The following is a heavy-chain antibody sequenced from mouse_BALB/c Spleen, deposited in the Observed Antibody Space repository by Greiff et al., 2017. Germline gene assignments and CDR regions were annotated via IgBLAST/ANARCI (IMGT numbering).Heavy chain of an antibody. Sequence: EVKLMESGGGLVQPGGSMKLSCVASGFTFSNYWMNWVRQSPEKGLEWVAEIRLKSNNYATHYAESVKGRFTISRDDSKSSVYLQMNNLRAEDTGIYYCTRPTARFAYWGQGTLVTVSA. CDR2: IRLKSNNYAT. D-gene: IGHD3-2*01. V-gene: IGHV6-6*02. CDR1: GFTFSNYW. CDR3: TRPTARFAY. J-gene: IGHJ3*01.